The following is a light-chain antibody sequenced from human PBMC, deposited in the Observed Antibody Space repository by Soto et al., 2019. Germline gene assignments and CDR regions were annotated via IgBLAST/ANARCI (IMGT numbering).Light chain of an antibody. CDR3: QSYDSSLGGTYV. J-gene: IGLJ1*01. V-gene: IGLV1-40*01. CDR1: SSNIGAGYD. CDR2: GNI. Sequence: QSVLTQPPSVSGAPGQRVTISCTGSSSNIGAGYDVHWYQQLPGTAPKLLIYGNINRPSGVPDRFSGSKSGTSASLAITGLQAEDEADYYCQSYDSSLGGTYVFGTGTKVTVL.